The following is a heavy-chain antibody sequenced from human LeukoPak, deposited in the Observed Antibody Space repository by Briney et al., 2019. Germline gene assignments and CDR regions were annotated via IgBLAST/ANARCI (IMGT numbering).Heavy chain of an antibody. Sequence: GGSLRLSCAASGFTFSSYAMSWVRQAPGKGLEWVSAISGSGGSTYYADSVKGRFTISRDNAKNSLYLQMNSLRAEDTAVYYCARDGYSSGWNIDYWGQGTLVTVSS. CDR3: ARDGYSSGWNIDY. V-gene: IGHV3-23*01. CDR1: GFTFSSYA. D-gene: IGHD6-19*01. CDR2: ISGSGGST. J-gene: IGHJ4*02.